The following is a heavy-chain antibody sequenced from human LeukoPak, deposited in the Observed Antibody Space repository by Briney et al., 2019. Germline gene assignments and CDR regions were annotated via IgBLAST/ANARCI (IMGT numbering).Heavy chain of an antibody. J-gene: IGHJ4*02. CDR3: ARDQGGIDY. CDR1: GGSISGYY. Sequence: SSETLSLTCTVSGGSISGYYWSWIRQPPGKGLEWIGYIYYSGSTYYNPSLKSRVTISVDTSKNQFSLKLSSVTAADTAVYYCARDQGGIDYWGQGTLVTVSS. V-gene: IGHV4-30-4*08. CDR2: IYYSGST. D-gene: IGHD3-16*01.